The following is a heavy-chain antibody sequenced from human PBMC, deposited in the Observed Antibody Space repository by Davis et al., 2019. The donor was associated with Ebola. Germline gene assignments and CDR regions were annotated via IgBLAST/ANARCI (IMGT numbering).Heavy chain of an antibody. CDR3: AKDRIYLGIYYFDS. Sequence: SVKVSCKASGGTFSSYAISWVRQAPGQGLDWMGGIIPVFGIPKYAQKFQGRVTITADESTSTAYMELSSLRSEDAALYFCAKDRIYLGIYYFDSWGQGALVTVSS. CDR1: GGTFSSYA. V-gene: IGHV1-69*13. D-gene: IGHD7-27*01. CDR2: IIPVFGIP. J-gene: IGHJ4*02.